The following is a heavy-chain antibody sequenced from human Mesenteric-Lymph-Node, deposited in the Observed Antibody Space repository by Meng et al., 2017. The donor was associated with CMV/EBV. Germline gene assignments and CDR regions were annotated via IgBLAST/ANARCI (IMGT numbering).Heavy chain of an antibody. CDR2: ITGSGGST. CDR1: GFTFRTYS. Sequence: GGSLRLSCAASGFTFRTYSMNWVRQAPGKGLEWVSTITGSGGSTYYADSVQGRFTISRDNSKNTLYLQMNSLRAEDTAVYYCAKNLRRGLVVFFDYWGQGTLVTVSS. J-gene: IGHJ4*02. CDR3: AKNLRRGLVVFFDY. D-gene: IGHD2-15*01. V-gene: IGHV3-23*01.